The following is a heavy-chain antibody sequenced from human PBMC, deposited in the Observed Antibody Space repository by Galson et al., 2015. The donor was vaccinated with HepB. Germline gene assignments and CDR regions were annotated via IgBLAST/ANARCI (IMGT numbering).Heavy chain of an antibody. CDR2: ISYDGSNK. J-gene: IGHJ4*02. D-gene: IGHD6-13*01. CDR1: GFTSSSYA. Sequence: SLRLSCAVSGFTSSSYAMHWVRQAPGKGLEWVAVISYDGSNKYYADSVKGRFTISRDNSKNTLYLQMNSLRAEDTAVYYCARAAAGFDYWGQGTLVTVSS. CDR3: ARAAAGFDY. V-gene: IGHV3-30*04.